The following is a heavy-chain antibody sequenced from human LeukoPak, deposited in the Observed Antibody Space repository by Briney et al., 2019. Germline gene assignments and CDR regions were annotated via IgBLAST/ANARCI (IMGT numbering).Heavy chain of an antibody. CDR3: AKDMGAQIAAAGTGNYYYYYYGMDV. CDR2: ISWNSGSI. J-gene: IGHJ6*02. D-gene: IGHD6-13*01. CDR1: GFTFSSHW. V-gene: IGHV3-9*01. Sequence: AGGSLRLSCAASGFTFSSHWMTWVRQAPGKGLEWVSGISWNSGSIGYADSVKGRFTISRDNAKNSLYLQMISLRAEDTALYYCAKDMGAQIAAAGTGNYYYYYYGMDVWGQGTTVTVSS.